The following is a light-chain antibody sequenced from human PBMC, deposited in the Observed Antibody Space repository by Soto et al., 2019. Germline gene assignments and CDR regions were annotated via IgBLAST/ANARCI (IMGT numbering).Light chain of an antibody. Sequence: EIVMTQSPATLSVSPGERATLSCRASQSVSSNLAWYQQKPGQAPRLLIYGASTRATGIPARFSGSGSGTEFTLTISSLQHEDFATYFCQQSYSPPFTFGGGAKVEIK. V-gene: IGKV3-15*01. CDR2: GAS. CDR1: QSVSSN. CDR3: QQSYSPPFT. J-gene: IGKJ4*01.